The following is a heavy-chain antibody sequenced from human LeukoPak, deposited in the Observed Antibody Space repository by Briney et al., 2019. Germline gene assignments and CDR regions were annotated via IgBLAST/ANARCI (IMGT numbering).Heavy chain of an antibody. D-gene: IGHD1-26*01. Sequence: PGGSLRLSCAAPGFTFSNYGIHWVRQAPGKGLEWVAFIRNDGSDKYYADSVRGRFTISRDNSKNTVYLQMNSLRAEDTAVYYCAKEQDLVGTTYYFGHWGQGTLVTVSS. V-gene: IGHV3-30*02. J-gene: IGHJ4*02. CDR3: AKEQDLVGTTYYFGH. CDR1: GFTFSNYG. CDR2: IRNDGSDK.